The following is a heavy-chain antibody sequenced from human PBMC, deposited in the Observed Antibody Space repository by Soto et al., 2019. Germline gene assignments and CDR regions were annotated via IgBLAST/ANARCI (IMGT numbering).Heavy chain of an antibody. CDR2: IIPIFGTA. CDR3: ARDRLYYYDSSVYYPNFDY. CDR1: GGTFSSYA. V-gene: IGHV1-69*13. D-gene: IGHD3-22*01. Sequence: SVKVSCKASGGTFSSYAISWVRQAPGQGLEWMGGIIPIFGTANYAQKFQGRVTITADESTSTAYMELSSLRSEDTAVYYCARDRLYYYDSSVYYPNFDYWGQETLVTVSS. J-gene: IGHJ4*02.